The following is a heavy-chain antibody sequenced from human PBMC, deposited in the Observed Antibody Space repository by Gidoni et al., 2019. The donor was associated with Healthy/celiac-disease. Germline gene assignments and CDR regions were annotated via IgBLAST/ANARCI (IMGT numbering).Heavy chain of an antibody. V-gene: IGHV4-34*01. D-gene: IGHD6-13*01. CDR1: GGSFSGYY. J-gene: IGHJ4*02. CDR3: AKFSRTWYLAS. Sequence: QVQLQQWGAGLLKPSETLSLTCAVYGGSFSGYYWSWIRQPPGKGLVWIGEINHSGRTNYNPSLKSRVTISVDTPKNQFSLRLGSVTAAATALYSGAKFSRTWYLASWGKGTLVTASS. CDR2: INHSGRT.